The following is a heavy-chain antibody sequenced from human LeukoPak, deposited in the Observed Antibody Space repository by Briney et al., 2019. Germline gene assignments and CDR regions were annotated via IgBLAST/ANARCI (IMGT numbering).Heavy chain of an antibody. CDR1: GDSVSSNSAA. CDR3: ARVAYDSSGYYPKHFDY. Sequence: SQTLSLTFAISGDSVSSNSAAWNWIRQSPSRGLEWLGRTYYRSKWYNDYAVSVKSRITINPDTSKNQFSLQLNSVTPEDTAVYYCARVAYDSSGYYPKHFDYWGQGTLVTVSS. CDR2: TYYRSKWYN. J-gene: IGHJ4*02. V-gene: IGHV6-1*01. D-gene: IGHD3-22*01.